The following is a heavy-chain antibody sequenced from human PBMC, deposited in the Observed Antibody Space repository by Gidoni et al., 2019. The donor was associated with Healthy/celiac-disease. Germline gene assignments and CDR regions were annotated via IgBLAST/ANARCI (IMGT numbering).Heavy chain of an antibody. CDR1: GGSISSSSYY. CDR3: ARQGLRDGYNPYYYDYGMDV. D-gene: IGHD5-12*01. V-gene: IGHV4-39*01. J-gene: IGHJ6*02. Sequence: QLQLQESGPGLVKPSETLSLTCTVSGGSISSSSYYWGWIRQPPGKGLEWIGSIYYSGSTYYNPSLKSRVTISVDTSKNQFSLKLSSVTAADTAVYYCARQGLRDGYNPYYYDYGMDVWGQGTTVTVSS. CDR2: IYYSGST.